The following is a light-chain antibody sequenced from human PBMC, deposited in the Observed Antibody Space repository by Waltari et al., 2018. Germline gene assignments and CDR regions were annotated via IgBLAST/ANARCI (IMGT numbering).Light chain of an antibody. CDR2: RVS. CDR1: QSLVHSDGNIY. CDR3: MQGTHWPWT. Sequence: DVVMTQSPLSLPVTLGQPASISCTSSQSLVHSDGNIYLNWFQQRPGQSPRRLIHRVSNRNSGVPDRFSGSGSGTDFTPKISRVEAEDVGVYYCMQGTHWPWTFGQGTKVEIK. J-gene: IGKJ1*01. V-gene: IGKV2-30*02.